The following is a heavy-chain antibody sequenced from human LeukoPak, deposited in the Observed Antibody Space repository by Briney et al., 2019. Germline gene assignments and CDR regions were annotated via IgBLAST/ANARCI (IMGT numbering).Heavy chain of an antibody. CDR3: ARQLLGNYMDV. D-gene: IGHD3-16*01. CDR2: VYTSGNT. J-gene: IGHJ6*03. Sequence: SETLSLTCTVSGGSFTSYYWSWIRQPPGKGLEWIGYVYTSGNTNYNPSLKSRVTISVDTSKNQFSLRLSSVTAADTAVYYCARQLLGNYMDVWGKGTTVTVSS. V-gene: IGHV4-4*09. CDR1: GGSFTSYY.